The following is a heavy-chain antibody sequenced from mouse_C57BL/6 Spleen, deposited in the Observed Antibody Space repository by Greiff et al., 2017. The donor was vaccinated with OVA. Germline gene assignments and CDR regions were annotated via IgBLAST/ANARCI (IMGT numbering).Heavy chain of an antibody. CDR3: ARGDDGYYDAG. V-gene: IGHV1-55*01. CDR2: IYPGSGST. D-gene: IGHD2-3*01. CDR1: GYTFTSYW. J-gene: IGHJ3*01. Sequence: QVQLQQPGAELVKPGASVKMSCKASGYTFTSYWITWVKQRPGQGLEWIGDIYPGSGSTNYNEKFKSKATLTVDTSYSTAYMQLSSLTSEAAAVYYCARGDDGYYDAGWGQGTLVTVAA.